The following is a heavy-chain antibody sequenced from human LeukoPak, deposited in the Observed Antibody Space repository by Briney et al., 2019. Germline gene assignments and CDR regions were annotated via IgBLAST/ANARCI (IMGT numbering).Heavy chain of an antibody. Sequence: AGGSLRISCAASGFTFSSYGMHWVRQAPGKGLEGVAVISYDGSNKYYADSVKGRFTISRDNSKNTLYLQMNSLRAEDTAVYYCAKNGPSGTITMSADYWGQGTLVTVSS. J-gene: IGHJ4*02. CDR2: ISYDGSNK. CDR3: AKNGPSGTITMSADY. V-gene: IGHV3-30*18. CDR1: GFTFSSYG. D-gene: IGHD3-10*02.